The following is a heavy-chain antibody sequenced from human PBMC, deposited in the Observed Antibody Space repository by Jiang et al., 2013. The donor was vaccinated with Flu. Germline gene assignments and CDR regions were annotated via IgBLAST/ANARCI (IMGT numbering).Heavy chain of an antibody. J-gene: IGHJ6*02. V-gene: IGHV1-18*04. CDR3: ARVGGVTVTNYYYYGMDV. D-gene: IGHD3-16*01. Sequence: GAEVKKPGASVKVSCKASGYTFTSYGISWVRQAPGQGLEWMGWISAYNSNTNYAQKLQGRVTMTTDTSTSTAYMELRSLRSDDTAVYYCARVGGVTVTNYYYYGMDVWGQGTTVTVSS. CDR1: GYTFTSYG. CDR2: ISAYNSNT.